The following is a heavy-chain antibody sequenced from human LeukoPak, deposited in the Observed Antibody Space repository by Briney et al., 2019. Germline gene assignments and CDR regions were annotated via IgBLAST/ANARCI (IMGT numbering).Heavy chain of an antibody. J-gene: IGHJ4*02. CDR2: ISSRSTVI. V-gene: IGHV3-48*01. CDR1: GFTFSTYS. CDR3: AREAVAGRGFDY. Sequence: GGSLRLFCAASGFTFSTYSMTWVRQAPGKGLEWVSYISSRSTVIYYADSLRGRFTIPRDNAKNSLYLQVNSLGVEDTALYFCAREAVAGRGFDYWGQGALVTVSS. D-gene: IGHD6-19*01.